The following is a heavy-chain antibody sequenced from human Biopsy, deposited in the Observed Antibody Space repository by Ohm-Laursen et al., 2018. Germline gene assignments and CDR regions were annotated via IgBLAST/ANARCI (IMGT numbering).Heavy chain of an antibody. J-gene: IGHJ4*02. CDR3: ARHSLDDFWSGAHYYFDY. D-gene: IGHD3-3*01. CDR1: GESMWTYY. V-gene: IGHV4-59*08. Sequence: TLSLTCTVSGESMWTYYWGWLRQPPGKGLEWIGHVYYSGSTFYNSSLESQVTVSVDTSKNQFHLRLTSMSASDTAVYYCARHSLDDFWSGAHYYFDYWGLGTLVTVSS. CDR2: VYYSGST.